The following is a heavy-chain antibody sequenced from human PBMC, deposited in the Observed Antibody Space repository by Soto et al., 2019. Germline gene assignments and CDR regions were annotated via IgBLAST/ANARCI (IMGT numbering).Heavy chain of an antibody. CDR2: IWYDGSSK. J-gene: IGHJ6*02. CDR3: ARSGSGSNYYCGVDV. CDR1: GFTFSSYG. V-gene: IGHV3-33*01. Sequence: QVQLVESGGGVVQPGRSLRLSCAASGFTFSSYGMQWVRQAPGKGLEWVTVIWYDGSSKYYVESVKGRFTISRDNSKNKLYLPMNSLRVEDTAVYYGARSGSGSNYYCGVDVWGQGTTVIVSS. D-gene: IGHD3-10*01.